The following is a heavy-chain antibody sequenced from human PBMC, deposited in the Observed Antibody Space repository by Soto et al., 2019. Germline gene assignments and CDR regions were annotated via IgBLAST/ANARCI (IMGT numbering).Heavy chain of an antibody. V-gene: IGHV3-23*01. CDR3: AKEQYYYDTSGYSDY. CDR1: GFTFSIYA. J-gene: IGHJ4*02. CDR2: IGGSGGST. Sequence: GGSLRLSCAASGFTFSIYAMSWVRQAPGKGLEWVSTIGGSGGSTYYADSVKGRFTISRDNSKNTLYLEMNSLRAEDTAVYYCAKEQYYYDTSGYSDYWGQGTLVTVSS. D-gene: IGHD3-22*01.